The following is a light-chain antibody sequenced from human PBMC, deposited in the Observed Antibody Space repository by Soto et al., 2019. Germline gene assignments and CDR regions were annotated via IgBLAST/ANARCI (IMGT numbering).Light chain of an antibody. CDR1: QGVSTSY. V-gene: IGKV3-20*01. Sequence: EIVLTQSPGTLSLSPGERATLSCRASQGVSTSYLAWNQQKPGQPPRLLIYGASSRATGIPDRFSGSGSGTDFTLTISRLEPEDFAVYYCQQYGSSPSTFGQGTKLEIK. CDR2: GAS. CDR3: QQYGSSPST. J-gene: IGKJ2*01.